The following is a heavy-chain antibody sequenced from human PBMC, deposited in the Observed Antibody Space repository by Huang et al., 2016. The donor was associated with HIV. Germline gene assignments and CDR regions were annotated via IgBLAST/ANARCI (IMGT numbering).Heavy chain of an antibody. D-gene: IGHD4-17*01. CDR2: INPSGGRT. Sequence: QVQLVQSGAEVKKPGASVKVSCKASGSTFTRYYFHWVRQAPGQGPEWMGIINPSGGRTTDAQNFQGRVTMTRDTSTTTVYMELTSLRSQDTAVYYCTTSGDYGRFDHWGQGTLVTVSS. CDR3: TTSGDYGRFDH. J-gene: IGHJ4*02. V-gene: IGHV1-46*03. CDR1: GSTFTRYY.